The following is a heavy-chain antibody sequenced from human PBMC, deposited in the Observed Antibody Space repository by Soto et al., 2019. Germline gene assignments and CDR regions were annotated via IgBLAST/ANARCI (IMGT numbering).Heavy chain of an antibody. CDR2: INPNSGGT. CDR1: GYTFTGYY. J-gene: IGHJ5*02. CDR3: ARDRGYGDYLNWFDP. Sequence: ASVKVSCKASGYTFTGYYMHWVRQAPGQGLEWMGWINPNSGGTNYAQKFQGRVTMTRDTSISTAYMELSRLRSDDTAVYYWARDRGYGDYLNWFDPWGQGTLVTVS. D-gene: IGHD4-17*01. V-gene: IGHV1-2*02.